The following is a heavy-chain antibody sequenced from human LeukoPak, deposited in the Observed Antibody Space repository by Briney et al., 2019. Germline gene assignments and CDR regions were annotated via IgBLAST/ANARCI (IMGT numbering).Heavy chain of an antibody. CDR3: ASGSGSYYIQSEYFQH. J-gene: IGHJ1*01. D-gene: IGHD1-26*01. CDR2: INPNSGGT. V-gene: IGHV1-2*02. Sequence: GASVKVSCKASAYTFTGYYMHWVRQAPGQGLEWMGWINPNSGGTNYAQKFQGRVTMTRDTSISTAYMELSRLRSDGTAVYYCASGSGSYYIQSEYFQHWGQGTLVSVSS. CDR1: AYTFTGYY.